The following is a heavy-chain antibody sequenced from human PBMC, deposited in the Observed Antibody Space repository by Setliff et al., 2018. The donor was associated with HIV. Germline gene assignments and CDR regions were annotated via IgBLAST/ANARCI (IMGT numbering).Heavy chain of an antibody. Sequence: PSVKVSCKASGYTFTNYYIHWVRQAPGQGLEWMGIINPSGNITNYAQKLQGRVTMTKDTSTSTVYMEVRSLRSEDTAVYYCAREDKGYYGSGLGWAQGTLVTVS. CDR3: AREDKGYYGSGLG. CDR1: GYTFTNYY. J-gene: IGHJ4*02. CDR2: INPSGNIT. D-gene: IGHD3-10*01. V-gene: IGHV1-46*01.